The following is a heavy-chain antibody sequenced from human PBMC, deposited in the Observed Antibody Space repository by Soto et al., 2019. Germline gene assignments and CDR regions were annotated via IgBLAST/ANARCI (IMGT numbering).Heavy chain of an antibody. CDR1: GLIFSNYR. J-gene: IGHJ4*02. CDR3: ARDTDGLHY. CDR2: ISTDGSIT. V-gene: IGHV3-74*01. Sequence: ELQLVESGGGLVQPGGSLRLSCAASGLIFSNYRMHWVRQVPGKGLVWVSCISTDGSITNYADSVKGRFTVSRDNAKNTLYLQMNSLRAEDTAVYYCARDTDGLHYWGQGTMVTVSS.